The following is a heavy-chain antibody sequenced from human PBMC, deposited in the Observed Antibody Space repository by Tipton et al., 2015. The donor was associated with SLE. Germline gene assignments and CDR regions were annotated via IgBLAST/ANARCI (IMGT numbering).Heavy chain of an antibody. CDR3: ARSPVDYWNGYSA. V-gene: IGHV3-23*01. J-gene: IGHJ4*02. CDR2: MSGSGGST. Sequence: SLRLSCAASGFTFSNYCIPWVPQAPGKGLEWVSGMSGSGGSTYYADPVKGRFTISRDNSKNSLYLQMNGLRAEDTAVYYCARSPVDYWNGYSAWGQGTLVAVSS. CDR1: GFTFSNYC. D-gene: IGHD3-3*01.